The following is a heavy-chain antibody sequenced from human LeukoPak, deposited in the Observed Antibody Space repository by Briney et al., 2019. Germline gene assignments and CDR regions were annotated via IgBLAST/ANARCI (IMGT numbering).Heavy chain of an antibody. V-gene: IGHV1-2*02. D-gene: IGHD2-21*02. Sequence: GASVKVSCKASGYTFTGYYMHWVRQAPGQGPEWMGWINPNSGGTNYAQKFQGRVTMTRDTSISTAYMELSRLRSDDTAVYYCARDRVVVTASLPDYWGQGTLVTVSS. CDR1: GYTFTGYY. J-gene: IGHJ4*02. CDR3: ARDRVVVTASLPDY. CDR2: INPNSGGT.